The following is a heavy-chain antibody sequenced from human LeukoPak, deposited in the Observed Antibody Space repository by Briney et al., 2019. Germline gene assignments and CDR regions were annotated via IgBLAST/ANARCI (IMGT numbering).Heavy chain of an antibody. CDR1: GYTFTSYY. Sequence: ASVKVSCKASGYTFTSYYMRWVRQAPGQGLEWMGLINPSGGSTSYAQKFQGRVTMTRDTSTSTVYMELSSLRSEDTAVYYCARARFTAVAGTEDNYFDYWGQGTLVTVSS. CDR2: INPSGGST. CDR3: ARARFTAVAGTEDNYFDY. D-gene: IGHD6-19*01. J-gene: IGHJ4*02. V-gene: IGHV1-46*01.